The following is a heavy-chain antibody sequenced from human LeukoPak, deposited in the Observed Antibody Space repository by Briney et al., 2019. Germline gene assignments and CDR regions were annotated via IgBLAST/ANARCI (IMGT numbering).Heavy chain of an antibody. CDR3: VVTTLGG. CDR1: GFNFSSYG. Sequence: GGSLRLSCVASGFNFSSYGIHWVRQAPRKGLEWVAFIRFDGINKYHADTVRGRFTISRDNSKNTLYLQMNSLRAEDTAVYYGVVTTLGGWGQGTLVTVSS. D-gene: IGHD3-16*01. J-gene: IGHJ4*02. CDR2: IRFDGINK. V-gene: IGHV3-30*02.